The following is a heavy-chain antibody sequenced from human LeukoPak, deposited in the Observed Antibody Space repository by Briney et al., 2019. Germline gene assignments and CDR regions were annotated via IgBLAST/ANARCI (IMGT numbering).Heavy chain of an antibody. V-gene: IGHV3-33*06. D-gene: IGHD3-22*01. CDR2: IWYDGSNK. Sequence: GGSLRLSCAASGFTFSSYGKQWVRQAPGKGLEWVAVIWYDGSNKYYADSVKGRFTISRDNSKNTLYLQMNSLRAEDTAVYYCAKTTGDDSSGYYDQSEVSWGQGTLVTVSS. CDR1: GFTFSSYG. CDR3: AKTTGDDSSGYYDQSEVS. J-gene: IGHJ5*02.